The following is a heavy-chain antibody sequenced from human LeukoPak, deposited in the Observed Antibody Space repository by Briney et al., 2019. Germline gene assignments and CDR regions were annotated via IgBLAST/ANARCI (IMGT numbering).Heavy chain of an antibody. CDR3: ARGVRGLVCYYYYMDV. J-gene: IGHJ6*03. V-gene: IGHV4-4*07. D-gene: IGHD3-10*01. Sequence: PSETLSLTCTVSGGSISSYYWSWIRQPAGKGLEWIGRIYTSGSTNYNPSLKSRVTMSVDTSKNQFSLKLSSVTAADTAVYYCARGVRGLVCYYYYMDVWGKGTTVTISS. CDR1: GGSISSYY. CDR2: IYTSGST.